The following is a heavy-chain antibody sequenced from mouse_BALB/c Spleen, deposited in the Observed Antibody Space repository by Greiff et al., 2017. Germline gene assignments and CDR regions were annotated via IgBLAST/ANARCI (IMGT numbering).Heavy chain of an antibody. J-gene: IGHJ4*01. CDR2: ISSGGSYT. CDR1: GFTFSSYA. V-gene: IGHV5-9-4*01. Sequence: EVQLVESGGGLVKPGGSLKLSCAASGFTFSSYAMSWVRQSPEKRLEWVAEISSGGSYTYYPDTVTGRFTISRDNAKNTLYLKMSSLRSEDTAMYYCALSTMITTGAMDYWGQGTSVTVSS. CDR3: ALSTMITTGAMDY. D-gene: IGHD2-4*01.